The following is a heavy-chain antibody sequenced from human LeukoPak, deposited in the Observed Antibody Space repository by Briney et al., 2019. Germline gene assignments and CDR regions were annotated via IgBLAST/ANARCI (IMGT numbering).Heavy chain of an antibody. J-gene: IGHJ4*02. Sequence: GGSLRLSCAASGFTFSSYGMHWVRQAPGKGLEWVAVISYGGSNKYYADSVKGRFTISRDNSKNTLYLQMSSLRVEDTAVYYCAKGQGAGYSYGSDYWGQGTLVTVSS. CDR3: AKGQGAGYSYGSDY. CDR1: GFTFSSYG. D-gene: IGHD5-18*01. CDR2: ISYGGSNK. V-gene: IGHV3-30*18.